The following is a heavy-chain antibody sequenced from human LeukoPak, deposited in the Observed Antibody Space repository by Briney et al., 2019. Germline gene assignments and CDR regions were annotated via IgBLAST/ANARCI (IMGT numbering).Heavy chain of an antibody. CDR1: GYTFTSYD. CDR3: ARDGGVFGAYSSGGSCYGMDV. D-gene: IGHD2-15*01. Sequence: ASVKVSCKASGYTFTSYDINWVRQATGQGLEWMGWMNRNSGNTGYAQKFQGRVTMTRNTSISTAYMELSSLRSEDTAVYYCARDGGVFGAYSSGGSCYGMDVWGQGTTVTVSS. CDR2: MNRNSGNT. V-gene: IGHV1-8*01. J-gene: IGHJ6*02.